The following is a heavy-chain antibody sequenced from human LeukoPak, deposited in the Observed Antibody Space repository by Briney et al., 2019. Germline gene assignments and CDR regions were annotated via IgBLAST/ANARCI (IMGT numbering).Heavy chain of an antibody. CDR3: AKRYGDSTGWFFDF. Sequence: GGSLRLSCEGSRYSFDSYAMTWVRQAPGKGLEWVSSINGGGDITYYAESVKGRFTVSRDNSKNTLFLQMNSLRAEDTAVFYCAKRYGDSTGWFFDFWGQGTLVTVSS. V-gene: IGHV3-23*01. D-gene: IGHD6-13*01. CDR2: INGGGDIT. CDR1: RYSFDSYA. J-gene: IGHJ4*02.